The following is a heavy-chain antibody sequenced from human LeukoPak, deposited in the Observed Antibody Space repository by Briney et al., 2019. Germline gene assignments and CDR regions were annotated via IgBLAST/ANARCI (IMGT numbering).Heavy chain of an antibody. V-gene: IGHV5-51*01. D-gene: IGHD6-19*01. CDR1: GYRLTSLW. J-gene: IGHJ3*02. CDR2: IYPGESDL. CDR3: ARHPVPPHLYSSGWFEIWGAFDI. Sequence: GESPKISRYGSGYRLTSLWIGRVRPMSGEGLEGMGIIYPGESDLRYRPSFQAQVTISADKSISTAYLQWSRLKASDTAMYYCARHPVPPHLYSSGWFEIWGAFDIWGQGTMVTVSS.